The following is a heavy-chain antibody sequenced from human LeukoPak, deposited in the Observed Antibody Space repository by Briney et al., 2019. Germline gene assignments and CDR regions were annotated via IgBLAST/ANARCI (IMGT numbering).Heavy chain of an antibody. J-gene: IGHJ4*02. V-gene: IGHV3-33*01. CDR1: GFTFSSYG. D-gene: IGHD4-17*01. CDR2: IWYDGSNK. Sequence: GGSLRLSCAASGFTFSSYGMHWVRQAPGKGLEWVAVIWYDGSNKYYADSVKGRFAISRDNSKNALYLQMNSLRAEDTAVYYCARSRLPTVTTTSFDYWGQGTLDIVSS. CDR3: ARSRLPTVTTTSFDY.